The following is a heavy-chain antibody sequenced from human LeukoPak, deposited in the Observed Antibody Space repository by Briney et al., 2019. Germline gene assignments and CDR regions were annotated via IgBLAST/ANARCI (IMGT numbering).Heavy chain of an antibody. V-gene: IGHV4-34*01. D-gene: IGHD3-22*01. CDR2: INHSGST. CDR1: GGSISSYY. CDR3: ARSYYYDRSGYSPFDY. J-gene: IGHJ4*02. Sequence: SETLSLTCTVSGGSISSYYWSWIRQPAGKGLEWIGEINHSGSTNYNPSLKSRVTISVDTSKNQFSLKLSSVTAADTAVYYCARSYYYDRSGYSPFDYWGQGTLVTVSS.